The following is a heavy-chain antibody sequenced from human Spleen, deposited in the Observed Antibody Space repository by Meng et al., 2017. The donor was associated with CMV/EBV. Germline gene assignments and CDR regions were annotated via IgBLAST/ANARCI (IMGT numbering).Heavy chain of an antibody. CDR2: IRYDGNNK. D-gene: IGHD6-13*01. CDR3: AKGRQELVTPEYFHH. CDR1: GFPFSSYG. J-gene: IGHJ1*01. Sequence: SGFPFSSYGIHGVRQAPGKGLEWVAFIRYDGNNKYYADSVKGRFTISRDNSNNALYLQMNSLRADDTGVYYCAKGRQELVTPEYFHHWGQGTLVTVSS. V-gene: IGHV3-30*02.